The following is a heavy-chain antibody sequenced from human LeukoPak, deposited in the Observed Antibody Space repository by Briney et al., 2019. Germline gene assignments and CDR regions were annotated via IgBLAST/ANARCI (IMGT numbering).Heavy chain of an antibody. J-gene: IGHJ4*02. Sequence: SETLSLTCTVSGGSISSSGYYWNWIRQPPGKGLEWIGSIYYSGSTYYNPSLKSRVTISVDTSKNQFSLKLSSVTAADTAVYYCATLGQWLVGDYWGQGTLVTVSS. CDR1: GGSISSSGYY. D-gene: IGHD6-19*01. CDR3: ATLGQWLVGDY. CDR2: IYYSGST. V-gene: IGHV4-39*01.